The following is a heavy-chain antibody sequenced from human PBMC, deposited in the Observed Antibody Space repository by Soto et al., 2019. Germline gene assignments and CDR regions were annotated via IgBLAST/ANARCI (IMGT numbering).Heavy chain of an antibody. Sequence: GASVKVSCKASGYTFTSYGISWVRQAPGQGLEWMGWISAYNGNTNYAQKLQGRVTMTTDTSTSTAYMELRSLRSDDTAVYCCARWVDCSGGSCYPNWFDPWGQGTLVTVSS. CDR3: ARWVDCSGGSCYPNWFDP. J-gene: IGHJ5*02. D-gene: IGHD2-15*01. V-gene: IGHV1-18*04. CDR2: ISAYNGNT. CDR1: GYTFTSYG.